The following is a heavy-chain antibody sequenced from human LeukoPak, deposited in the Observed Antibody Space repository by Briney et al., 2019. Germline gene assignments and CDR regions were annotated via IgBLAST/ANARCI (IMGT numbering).Heavy chain of an antibody. Sequence: PGGSLRLSCAASGFTFDDYGMHWVRQAPGKGLEWVAVISYDGSNKYYADSVKGRFTISRDNSKNTLYLQMNSLRAEDTAVYYCARGQVGASFDYWGQGTLVTVSS. J-gene: IGHJ4*02. CDR3: ARGQVGASFDY. CDR2: ISYDGSNK. V-gene: IGHV3-30*03. D-gene: IGHD1-26*01. CDR1: GFTFDDYG.